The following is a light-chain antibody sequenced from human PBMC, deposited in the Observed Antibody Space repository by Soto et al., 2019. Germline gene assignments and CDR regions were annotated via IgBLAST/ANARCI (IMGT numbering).Light chain of an antibody. CDR2: KAS. Sequence: DIQMTQSHSTLSASVGDRVTITCRASQSISSSLAWYQQKPGKAPKLLICKASRLESRVPSRFSGSGSGTECTLPISSLQPDDFSTYCCRQYNSSPCTFGQGTKVEIQ. V-gene: IGKV1-5*03. CDR3: RQYNSSPCT. CDR1: QSISSS. J-gene: IGKJ1*01.